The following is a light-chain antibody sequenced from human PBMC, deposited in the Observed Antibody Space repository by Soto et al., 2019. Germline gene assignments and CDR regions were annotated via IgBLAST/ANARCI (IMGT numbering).Light chain of an antibody. CDR3: QQYATSRWT. CDR1: QSVSSAY. J-gene: IGKJ1*01. Sequence: ETVLTQSPGILSLSPGERATLSCRASQSVSSAYLAWYQQKPGQAPRLLIYGASSRATGIPDRFSGSGSGTDFTLTISRLEPEDFAVYYCQQYATSRWTFGQGTKVEIE. CDR2: GAS. V-gene: IGKV3-20*01.